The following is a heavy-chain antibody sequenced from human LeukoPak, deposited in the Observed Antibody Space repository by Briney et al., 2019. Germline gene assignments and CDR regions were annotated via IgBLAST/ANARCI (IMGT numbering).Heavy chain of an antibody. CDR3: ARDPRRYCTNGVCYTVNWFDP. CDR1: GGTFSSYA. Sequence: ASVKVSCKASGGTFSSYAISWVRQAPGQGLEWMGGIIPIFGTANYAQKFQGRVTITADKSTSTAYMELSSLRSEDTAVYYCARDPRRYCTNGVCYTVNWFDPWGQGTLVTVSS. V-gene: IGHV1-69*06. J-gene: IGHJ5*02. D-gene: IGHD2-8*01. CDR2: IIPIFGTA.